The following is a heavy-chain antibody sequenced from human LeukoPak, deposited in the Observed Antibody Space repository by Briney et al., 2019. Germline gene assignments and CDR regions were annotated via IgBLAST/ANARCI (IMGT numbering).Heavy chain of an antibody. CDR1: GYTFTSYG. J-gene: IGHJ6*02. D-gene: IGHD3-9*01. Sequence: ASVKVSCKASGYTFTSYGISWVRQAPGQGLEWMGWISAYNGNTNNAQKLQGRATMTTDTSTSTAYMELRSLRSDDTAVYYWARDIDVLRYFDWLFERSYYYYGMDVWGQGTTVTVSS. CDR2: ISAYNGNT. V-gene: IGHV1-18*01. CDR3: ARDIDVLRYFDWLFERSYYYYGMDV.